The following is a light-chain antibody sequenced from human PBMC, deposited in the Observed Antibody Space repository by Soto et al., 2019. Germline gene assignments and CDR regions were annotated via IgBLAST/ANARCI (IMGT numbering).Light chain of an antibody. V-gene: IGLV1-47*01. J-gene: IGLJ3*02. CDR3: VAWDDTLDDQV. CDR1: RSNIGRNF. Sequence: QSVLTQSPSASGTPGQRVTISCSGSRSNIGRNFAYWYQHVPGTAPRLLIQRNNERPSGVPDRFSGSKSGTSVSLAISGLRSDDEATYYCVAWDDTLDDQVFGGGTQLTVL. CDR2: RNN.